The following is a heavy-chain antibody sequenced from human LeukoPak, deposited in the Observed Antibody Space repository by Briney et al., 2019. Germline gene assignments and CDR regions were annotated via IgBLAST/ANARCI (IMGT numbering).Heavy chain of an antibody. CDR2: IWYDGSNK. V-gene: IGHV3-33*08. D-gene: IGHD3-22*01. J-gene: IGHJ3*02. CDR1: GFTFSSYA. Sequence: PGGSLRLSCAASGFTFSSYAMHWVRQAPGKGLEWVAVIWYDGSNKYYADSVKGRFTISRDNSKNTLYLQMNSLRAEDTAVYYCARDTEFDYYYDSSTDAFDIWGQGTMVTVPS. CDR3: ARDTEFDYYYDSSTDAFDI.